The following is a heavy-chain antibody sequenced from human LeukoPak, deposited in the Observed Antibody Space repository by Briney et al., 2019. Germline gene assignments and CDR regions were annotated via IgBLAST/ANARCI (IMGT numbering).Heavy chain of an antibody. Sequence: GASVKVSCKASGYTFTSYGITWVRQAPGQGLECMGWISVYNGNTNYAQNLQDRVTMTTDTSTSTAYMELRSLRSDDTAVFYCARDEGWFGELSLPTFWGQGTLVTVSS. J-gene: IGHJ4*02. CDR1: GYTFTSYG. CDR2: ISVYNGNT. CDR3: ARDEGWFGELSLPTF. V-gene: IGHV1-18*01. D-gene: IGHD3-10*01.